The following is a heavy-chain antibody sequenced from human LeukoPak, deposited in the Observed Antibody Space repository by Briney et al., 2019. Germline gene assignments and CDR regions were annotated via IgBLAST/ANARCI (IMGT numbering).Heavy chain of an antibody. CDR3: ARVFSGWYFYFDS. Sequence: GSLRLSCSASGFPFPTYWVQWVRQAPGKGLVWVSRINSDGSSTTYADSVKGRFTISRDNAKNTLYLQMNSLRAEDTAMYYCARVFSGWYFYFDSWGQGTLVTVSS. J-gene: IGHJ4*02. CDR1: GFPFPTYW. CDR2: INSDGSST. V-gene: IGHV3-74*01. D-gene: IGHD6-19*01.